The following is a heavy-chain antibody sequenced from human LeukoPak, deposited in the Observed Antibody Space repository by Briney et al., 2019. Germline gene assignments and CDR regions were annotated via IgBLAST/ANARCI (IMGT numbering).Heavy chain of an antibody. J-gene: IGHJ4*02. V-gene: IGHV1-2*06. CDR2: INPNSGDT. D-gene: IGHD2-21*02. CDR1: GNTFTGYY. Sequence: GASVKVSCKASGNTFTGYYVHWVRQAPGQGLEWMGRINPNSGDTNYAQKFQGRVTMTRDTSISTAYMELSRLRSDDTAVYYCARDYCGGDCFPDYWGQGTLVTVSS. CDR3: ARDYCGGDCFPDY.